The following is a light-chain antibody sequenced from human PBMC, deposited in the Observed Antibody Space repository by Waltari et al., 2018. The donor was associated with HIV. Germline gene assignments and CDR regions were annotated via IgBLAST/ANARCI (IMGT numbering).Light chain of an antibody. J-gene: IGKJ4*01. V-gene: IGKV3-15*01. CDR1: QRISSN. Sequence: EIVMTQPPATLSVSPGERVTLSCRASQRISSNLVWYQQKPGQAPRPLIYRSSSRATGIPARFSGSGSGTEFTLTISSLQSEDFAVYYCQQYNNFPLTFGGGTKVEIK. CDR3: QQYNNFPLT. CDR2: RSS.